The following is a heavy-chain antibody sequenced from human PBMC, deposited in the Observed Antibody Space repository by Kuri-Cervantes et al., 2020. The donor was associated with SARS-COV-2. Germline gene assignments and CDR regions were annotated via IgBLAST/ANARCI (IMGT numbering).Heavy chain of an antibody. CDR3: ARDVFPAYYYDSSGPTPGMW. CDR2: INPSGGST. J-gene: IGHJ4*02. D-gene: IGHD3-22*01. V-gene: IGHV1-46*01. Sequence: ASVKVSCKASGYTFTSYYMHWVLQAPGQGLEWMGIINPSGGSTSYAQKFQGRVTMTRDTSTSTVYMELSSLRSEDTAVYYCARDVFPAYYYDSSGPTPGMWWGQRTLVTVS. CDR1: GYTFTSYY.